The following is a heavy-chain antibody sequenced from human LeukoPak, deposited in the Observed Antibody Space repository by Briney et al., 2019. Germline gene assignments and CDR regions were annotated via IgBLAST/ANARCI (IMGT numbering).Heavy chain of an antibody. J-gene: IGHJ4*02. CDR1: GFTFSSYS. CDR2: ISSSSSYI. D-gene: IGHD2-2*01. CDR3: ARDRSTSCYCFDY. Sequence: KPGGSLRLSCAASGFTFSSYSMNWVRQAPGKGLEWVSSISSSSSYIYYPDSVKGRFTISRDNAKNSLYLQVNSLRAEDTAVYYCARDRSTSCYCFDYWGQGTLVTVSS. V-gene: IGHV3-21*01.